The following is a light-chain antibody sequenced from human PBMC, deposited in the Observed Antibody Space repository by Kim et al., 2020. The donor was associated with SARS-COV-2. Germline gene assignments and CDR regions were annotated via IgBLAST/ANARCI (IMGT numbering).Light chain of an antibody. V-gene: IGLV2-14*03. J-gene: IGLJ1*01. CDR1: SSDVGTYNY. CDR2: DVS. CDR3: SSYTSSSFYV. Sequence: GQSITISCTGTSSDVGTYNYVSWYQQHPGKAPKLMIYDVSKRPLGVSNRFSGSKSGNAASLTISGLQTEDEADYYCSSYTSSSFYVFGTGTKVTVL.